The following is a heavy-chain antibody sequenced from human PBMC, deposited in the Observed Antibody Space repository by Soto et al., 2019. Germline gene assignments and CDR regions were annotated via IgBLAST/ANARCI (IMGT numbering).Heavy chain of an antibody. J-gene: IGHJ4*02. D-gene: IGHD2-2*01. CDR3: ARGPPTPIVVVPAATDY. Sequence: PSETLSLTCTVSGGSISSYYWSWIRQPPGMGLELIGYIYYSGSTNYNPSLKSRVTISVDTSKNQFSLKLSSVTAADTAVYYCARGPPTPIVVVPAATDYWGQGTLVTVSS. CDR2: IYYSGST. CDR1: GGSISSYY. V-gene: IGHV4-59*12.